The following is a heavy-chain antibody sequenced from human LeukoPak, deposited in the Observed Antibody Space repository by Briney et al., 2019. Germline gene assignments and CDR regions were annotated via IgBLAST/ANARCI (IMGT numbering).Heavy chain of an antibody. CDR2: ITRSGAAK. CDR3: AKDHPSCGGRDCLLFDN. V-gene: IGHV3-23*01. D-gene: IGHD2-21*01. Sequence: PGGSLRLSCAASGFTFSTFAMSWGRQAPGKGLEWVSTITRSGAAKYYADSVKGRFTISRDNSKNTLYLRMDSLSAEDTALYYCAKDHPSCGGRDCLLFDNWGQGTLVTVSS. CDR1: GFTFSTFA. J-gene: IGHJ4*02.